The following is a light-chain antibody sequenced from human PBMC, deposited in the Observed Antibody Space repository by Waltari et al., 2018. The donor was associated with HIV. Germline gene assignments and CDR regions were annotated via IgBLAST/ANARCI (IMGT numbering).Light chain of an antibody. CDR2: AAS. CDR1: QDIKNY. J-gene: IGKJ2*01. CDR3: QQYANVPFT. Sequence: DIQMTQSPSSLSASVGDRVTITCQASQDIKNYLNWYQQKPGKAPKLLIYAASNLETGVPSRFSGSGSGTDCSLTISSLQPEDVATYSCQQYANVPFTFGQGTKLEI. V-gene: IGKV1-33*01.